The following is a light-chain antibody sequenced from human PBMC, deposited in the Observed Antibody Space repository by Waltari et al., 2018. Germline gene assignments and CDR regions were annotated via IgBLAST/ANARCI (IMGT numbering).Light chain of an antibody. J-gene: IGKJ1*01. V-gene: IGKV1-9*01. CDR2: AAS. Sequence: DIQMTQSPSSLSASVGDRVTITCRASQSISSYLNWYQQKPEKAPNLLIYAASTLQSGVPSRFSGSGSGTEFTLTISSLQPEDFATYYCQQLNSYQWTFGQGTKVEIK. CDR3: QQLNSYQWT. CDR1: QSISSY.